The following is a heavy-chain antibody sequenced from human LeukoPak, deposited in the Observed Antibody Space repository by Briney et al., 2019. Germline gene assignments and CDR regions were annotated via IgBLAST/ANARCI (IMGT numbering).Heavy chain of an antibody. Sequence: PSETLSLTCTVSGGSISSSSYYWGWIRQPPGKGLEWIGEINHSGSTNYNPSLKSRVTISVDTSKNQFSLKLSSVTAADTAVYYCARVGALGYYDSSGYYPTESWGQGTLVTVSS. D-gene: IGHD3-22*01. CDR3: ARVGALGYYDSSGYYPTES. J-gene: IGHJ4*02. CDR1: GGSISSSSYY. V-gene: IGHV4-39*07. CDR2: INHSGST.